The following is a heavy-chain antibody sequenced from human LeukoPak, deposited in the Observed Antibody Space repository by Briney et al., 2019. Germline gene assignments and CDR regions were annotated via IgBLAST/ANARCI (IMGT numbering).Heavy chain of an antibody. CDR3: AVGGYSYGYVDY. V-gene: IGHV1-69*04. CDR2: IIPIFGIA. Sequence: SVKVSCKASGGTFSSYAISWVRQAPEQGLEWMGRIIPIFGIANYAQKFQGRVTITADKSTSTAYMELSSLRSEDTAVYYCAVGGYSYGYVDYWGQGTLVTVSS. CDR1: GGTFSSYA. D-gene: IGHD5-18*01. J-gene: IGHJ4*02.